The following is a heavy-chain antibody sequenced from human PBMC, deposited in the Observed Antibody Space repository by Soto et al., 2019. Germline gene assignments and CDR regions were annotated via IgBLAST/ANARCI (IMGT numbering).Heavy chain of an antibody. Sequence: SETLSLTCTVSGGSISSSSYYWGWIRQPPGKGLEWIGSIYYSGSTYYNPSLKSRVTISVDTSKNQFSLKLSSVTAADTAVYYCARQAAGSIYYYYYYGMDVWGQGTTVTVSS. CDR3: ARQAAGSIYYYYYYGMDV. V-gene: IGHV4-39*01. CDR2: IYYSGST. CDR1: GGSISSSSYY. J-gene: IGHJ6*02. D-gene: IGHD6-13*01.